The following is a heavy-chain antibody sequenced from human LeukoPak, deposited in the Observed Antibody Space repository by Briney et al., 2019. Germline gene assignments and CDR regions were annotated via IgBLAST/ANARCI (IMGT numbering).Heavy chain of an antibody. J-gene: IGHJ4*02. CDR3: AKAIQYSSSYYFDY. V-gene: IGHV6-1*01. Sequence: SQTLSLTCALSGDSVSSNSAAWNWIRQSPWRGLEWLGRTYYRSKWYNDYAVSVKSRITINPDTSKNQFSLQLNSVNPEDTAVYSCAKAIQYSSSYYFDYWGEGTLVTVSS. CDR1: GDSVSSNSAA. D-gene: IGHD6-6*01. CDR2: TYYRSKWYN.